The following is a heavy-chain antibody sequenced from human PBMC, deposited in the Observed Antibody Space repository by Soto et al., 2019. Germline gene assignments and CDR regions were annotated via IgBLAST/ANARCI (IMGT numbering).Heavy chain of an antibody. CDR2: LYYAGNT. D-gene: IGHD6-6*01. CDR3: ARHLTPRQLVLGFGY. V-gene: IGHV4-39*01. CDR1: GGSISSSSYY. Sequence: QLQLQESGPRLVKPSETLSLTCSVSGGSISSSSYYWGWIRQPPGKGLEWVGSLYYAGNTYYNPSLKSRVTITVDTAKYRVSLNLSAVTAADTAVYYCARHLTPRQLVLGFGYWGQGTLVTVSS. J-gene: IGHJ4*02.